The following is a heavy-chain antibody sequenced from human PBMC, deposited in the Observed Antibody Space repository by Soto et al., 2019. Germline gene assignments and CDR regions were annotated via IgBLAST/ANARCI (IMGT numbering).Heavy chain of an antibody. CDR3: ARIQLWPYYYGMDA. CDR2: INHSGST. Sequence: SETLSLTCAVYGGSFSGYYWSWIRQPPGKGLEWIGEINHSGSTNYNPSLKSRVTISVDTSKNQFSLKLSSVTAADTAVYYCARIQLWPYYYGMDAWGQGTTVTVSS. CDR1: GGSFSGYY. V-gene: IGHV4-34*01. D-gene: IGHD5-18*01. J-gene: IGHJ6*02.